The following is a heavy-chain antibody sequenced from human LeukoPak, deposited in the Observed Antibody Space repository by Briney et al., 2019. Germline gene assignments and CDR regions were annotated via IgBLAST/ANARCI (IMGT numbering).Heavy chain of an antibody. Sequence: ASVKVSCKASGYTFNNYGISWVRQAPGQRLEWMGWINAGNGNTKYSQEFQGRVTITRDTSASTVYMELSGLRSEDMAVYYCAKVHPYYYDSSGTDDAFDIWGQGTMVTVSS. J-gene: IGHJ3*02. D-gene: IGHD3-22*01. V-gene: IGHV1-3*03. CDR1: GYTFNNYG. CDR3: AKVHPYYYDSSGTDDAFDI. CDR2: INAGNGNT.